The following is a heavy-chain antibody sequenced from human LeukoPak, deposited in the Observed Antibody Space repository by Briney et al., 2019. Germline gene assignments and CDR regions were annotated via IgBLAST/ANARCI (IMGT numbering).Heavy chain of an antibody. CDR2: INHSGST. CDR3: ARMSYDAFDM. Sequence: SQTLCLTCAVYGGSFSGYYWSWIRQPPGKGLEWIGEINHSGSTNYNPSLKSRVTISVDTSKNHFSLKLSSVTAADTAVYYCARMSYDAFDMWGQGTMVTVSS. J-gene: IGHJ3*02. V-gene: IGHV4-34*01. CDR1: GGSFSGYY. D-gene: IGHD1-26*01.